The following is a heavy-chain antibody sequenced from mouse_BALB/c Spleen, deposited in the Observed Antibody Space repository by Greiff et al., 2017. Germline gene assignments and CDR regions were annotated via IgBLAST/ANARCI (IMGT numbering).Heavy chain of an antibody. CDR1: GFNINDTY. J-gene: IGHJ4*01. CDR3: ARGGNYGGAMDY. V-gene: IGHV14-3*02. D-gene: IGHD2-1*01. CDR2: IDPANGNT. Sequence: LLESGAELVKPGASVKLSCTASGFNINDTYMHWVKQRPEQGLEWIGRIDPANGNTKYDPKFQGKATITADTSSNTAYLQLSSLTSEDTAVYYCARGGNYGGAMDYWGQGTSVTVSS.